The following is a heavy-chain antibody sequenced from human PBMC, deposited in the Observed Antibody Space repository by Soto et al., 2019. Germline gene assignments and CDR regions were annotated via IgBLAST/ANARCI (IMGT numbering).Heavy chain of an antibody. D-gene: IGHD3-22*01. CDR1: GYSFTSYG. V-gene: IGHV1-18*04. CDR2: ISGHNGNT. CDR3: ARHRFNYYDDTVYYYFDY. J-gene: IGHJ4*02. Sequence: QVQLVQSGAEVKKPGASVKVSCKASGYSFTSYGISWVRQAPGQGPEWMGWISGHNGNTNHPQSLHGRVTMTTDTSRNTAYMELRSLRSYDTAVYYCARHRFNYYDDTVYYYFDYWGQGTLVTVSS.